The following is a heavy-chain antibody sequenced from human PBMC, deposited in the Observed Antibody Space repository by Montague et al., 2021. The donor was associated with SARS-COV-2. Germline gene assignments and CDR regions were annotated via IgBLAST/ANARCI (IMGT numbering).Heavy chain of an antibody. CDR1: GGSITSGSFY. D-gene: IGHD3-10*01. CDR3: ATHYRGGYYGLGSYFPDF. J-gene: IGHJ4*02. Sequence: SETLSLTCTVSGGSITSGSFYWGWVRQPPGKGLEWIGNIYYSGPTYYNPSLKSRVTISVDTSKNQFFLKLSSVTAADTAIYYCATHYRGGYYGLGSYFPDFWGQGTLVTVSS. CDR2: IYYSGPT. V-gene: IGHV4-39*01.